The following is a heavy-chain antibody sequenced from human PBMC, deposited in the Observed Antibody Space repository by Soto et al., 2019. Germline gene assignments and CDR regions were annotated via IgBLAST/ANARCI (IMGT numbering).Heavy chain of an antibody. CDR2: ITTSGDRT. CDR1: GFTFSSYA. Sequence: PGGSLRLSCVVSGFTFSSYAMIWVRQAPGKGLEWVSGITTSGDRTFYADSVKGRFTISRDNAKNSLYLQMNSLRAEDTAVYYCAMLHGGYCSSTSCYQPDYFDYWGQGTLVTVSS. V-gene: IGHV3-23*01. CDR3: AMLHGGYCSSTSCYQPDYFDY. D-gene: IGHD2-2*01. J-gene: IGHJ4*02.